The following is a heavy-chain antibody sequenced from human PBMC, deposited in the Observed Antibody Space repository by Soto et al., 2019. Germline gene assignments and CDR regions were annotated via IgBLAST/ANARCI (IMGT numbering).Heavy chain of an antibody. Sequence: GGSLRLSCAASGFTFSSYSMNWVRQAPGKGLEWVSSISSSSSYIYYADSVKGRFTISRDNAKNSLYLQMNSLRAEDTAVYYCARDRTSDYYGSGSYSFAFDIWGQGTMATVSS. V-gene: IGHV3-21*01. CDR2: ISSSSSYI. J-gene: IGHJ3*02. CDR3: ARDRTSDYYGSGSYSFAFDI. CDR1: GFTFSSYS. D-gene: IGHD3-10*01.